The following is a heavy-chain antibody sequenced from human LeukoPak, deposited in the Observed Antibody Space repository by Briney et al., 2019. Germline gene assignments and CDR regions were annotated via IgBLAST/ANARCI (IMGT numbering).Heavy chain of an antibody. J-gene: IGHJ4*02. CDR1: GFTFSGSA. CDR3: TTYGSGRKFDY. Sequence: GGSLRLSCAASGFTFSGSAMHWVRQASGKGLEWVGRIRSKTDGGTTDYAAPVKGRFTISRDDSTNTLYLQMNSLKSEDTAVYYCTTYGSGRKFDYWGQGILVTVSS. CDR2: IRSKTDGGTT. D-gene: IGHD3-10*01. V-gene: IGHV3-15*01.